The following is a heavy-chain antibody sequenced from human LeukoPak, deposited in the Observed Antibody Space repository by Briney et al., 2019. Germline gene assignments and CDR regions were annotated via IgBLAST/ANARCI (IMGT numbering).Heavy chain of an antibody. CDR2: IYYSGTT. Sequence: PSETLSLTCTVSGGSISSSSYYWGWIRQPPGKGLEWIGSIYYSGTTYYNPSLKSRVTISADTSKNQFSLKLSSVTAADTGVYYCARAGPRLLWFGESHGAWFFNFWGQGTLVTVSS. CDR1: GGSISSSSYY. D-gene: IGHD3-10*01. J-gene: IGHJ4*02. V-gene: IGHV4-39*07. CDR3: ARAGPRLLWFGESHGAWFFNF.